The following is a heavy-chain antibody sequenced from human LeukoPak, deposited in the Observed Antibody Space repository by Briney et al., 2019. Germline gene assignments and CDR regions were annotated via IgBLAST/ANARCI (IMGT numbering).Heavy chain of an antibody. CDR3: ARDFNYYGSGSFWFDP. CDR2: IHYSGST. CDR1: GGSVSSNSYY. V-gene: IGHV4-61*01. D-gene: IGHD3-10*01. Sequence: SETLSLTCTVSGGSVSSNSYYWSWIRQPPGKGLEWIGYIHYSGSTNYNPSLKSRVTISIVTSKNQFSLKLSSVTAADTAVYYCARDFNYYGSGSFWFDPRGQGTLVTVSS. J-gene: IGHJ5*02.